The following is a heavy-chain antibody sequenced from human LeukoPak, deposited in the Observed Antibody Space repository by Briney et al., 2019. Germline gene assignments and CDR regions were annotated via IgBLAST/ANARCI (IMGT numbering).Heavy chain of an antibody. CDR2: IIPILGTA. CDR1: GGTFSSYA. V-gene: IGHV1-69*05. J-gene: IGHJ4*02. CDR3: ARDHLTGYFDY. D-gene: IGHD3-9*01. Sequence: SVKVSCKASGGTFSSYAISWVRQAPGQGLEWMGGIIPILGTANYAQKFQGRVTITTDESTSTAYMELSSLRSEDTAVYYCARDHLTGYFDYWGQGTLSPSPQ.